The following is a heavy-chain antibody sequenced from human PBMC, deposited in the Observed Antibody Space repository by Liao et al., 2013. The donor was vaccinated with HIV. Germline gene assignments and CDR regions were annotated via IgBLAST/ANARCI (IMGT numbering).Heavy chain of an antibody. D-gene: IGHD3-3*01. CDR3: AREDWNSYYDFWSGYSARFDP. Sequence: QVQLQESGPGLVKPSETLSLTCAVYGGSFSGYYWSWIRQPAGKGLEWIGRIYTSGSTNYNPSLKSRVTMSVDTSKNQFSLKLSSVTAADTAVYYCAREDWNSYYDFWSGYSARFDPWGQGTLVTVSS. J-gene: IGHJ5*02. CDR1: GGSFSGYY. V-gene: IGHV4-4*07. CDR2: IYTSGST.